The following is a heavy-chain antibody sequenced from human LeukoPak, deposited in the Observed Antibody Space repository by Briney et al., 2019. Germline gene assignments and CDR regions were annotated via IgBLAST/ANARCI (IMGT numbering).Heavy chain of an antibody. CDR2: IFTSGST. CDR1: GGSISSYY. D-gene: IGHD3-9*01. J-gene: IGHJ6*03. Sequence: SETLSLTCTVPGGSISSYYWSWIRKPPGKGLEWIGYIFTSGSTHYNPSLKSRLTISVDTSKNQFSLKLSSVTAADTAVYYCARDILTGYSYYMDVWGKGTTVTISS. V-gene: IGHV4-59*01. CDR3: ARDILTGYSYYMDV.